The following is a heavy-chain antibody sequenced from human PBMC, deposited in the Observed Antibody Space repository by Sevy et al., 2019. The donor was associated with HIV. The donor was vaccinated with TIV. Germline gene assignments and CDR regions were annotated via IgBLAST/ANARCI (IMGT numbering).Heavy chain of an antibody. CDR1: GFTFSSYA. Sequence: GGSLRLSCAASGFTFSSYAMHWVRQASGKGLEWVAVISNDGSDKYYADSVKGRFTISRDKSKNTLYLQMNSLRAEDTAVYYCARDPSLWVLRLGEVLNYLDDWGQGTLVTVSS. D-gene: IGHD3-16*01. CDR3: ARDPSLWVLRLGEVLNYLDD. CDR2: ISNDGSDK. V-gene: IGHV3-30-3*01. J-gene: IGHJ4*02.